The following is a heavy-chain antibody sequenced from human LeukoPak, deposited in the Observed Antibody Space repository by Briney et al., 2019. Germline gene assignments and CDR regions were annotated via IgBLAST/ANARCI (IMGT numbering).Heavy chain of an antibody. Sequence: PSETLSLTCTVSGDSISNYYWSWIRQPPGKGLEWIGYIYYSGSTNYNPSLKSRVTISVDTSKNQFSLKLSSVTAADTAVYYCARSTGQHGWPPVADYWGQGTLVTVSS. D-gene: IGHD6-19*01. J-gene: IGHJ4*02. CDR1: GDSISNYY. CDR2: IYYSGST. V-gene: IGHV4-59*08. CDR3: ARSTGQHGWPPVADY.